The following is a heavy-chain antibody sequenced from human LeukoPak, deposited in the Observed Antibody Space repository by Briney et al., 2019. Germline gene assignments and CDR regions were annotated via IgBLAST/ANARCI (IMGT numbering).Heavy chain of an antibody. J-gene: IGHJ2*01. Sequence: PGGSLRLSCAASGFTVSTNYMSWVRQAPGKGLEWVSYISSSSSTIYYADSVKGRFTISRDNAKNSLYLQMNSLRAEDTAVYYCARKEDSSSWYPDWYFDLWGRGTLVTVSS. D-gene: IGHD6-13*01. CDR1: GFTVSTNY. V-gene: IGHV3-48*04. CDR3: ARKEDSSSWYPDWYFDL. CDR2: ISSSSSTI.